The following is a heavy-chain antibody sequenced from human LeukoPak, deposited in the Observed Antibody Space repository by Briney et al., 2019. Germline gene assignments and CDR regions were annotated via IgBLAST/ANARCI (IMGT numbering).Heavy chain of an antibody. CDR1: GGSISSSSYY. CDR2: IYYSGST. V-gene: IGHV4-39*07. Sequence: PSETLSLTCTVSGGSISSSSYYWGWIRQPPGKGLEWIGSIYYSGSTYYNPSLKSRVTISVDTSKNQFSLKLSSVTAADTAVYYCARERGEYQLLDFDYWGQGTLVTVSS. CDR3: ARERGEYQLLDFDY. J-gene: IGHJ4*02. D-gene: IGHD2-2*01.